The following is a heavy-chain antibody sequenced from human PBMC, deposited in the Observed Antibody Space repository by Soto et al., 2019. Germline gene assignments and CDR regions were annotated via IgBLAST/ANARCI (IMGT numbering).Heavy chain of an antibody. J-gene: IGHJ5*02. CDR3: ARAPPRGPAVEP. CDR1: GGTFSSYT. CDR2: IIPILGIA. V-gene: IGHV1-69*02. Sequence: QVQLVQSGAEVKKPGSSVKVSCKASGGTFSSYTISWVRQAPGQGLEWMGRIIPILGIANYAQKFQGRVTITADKSTCTAYMELRRLRSEDTAVYYCARAPPRGPAVEPWGQGTLVNVSS.